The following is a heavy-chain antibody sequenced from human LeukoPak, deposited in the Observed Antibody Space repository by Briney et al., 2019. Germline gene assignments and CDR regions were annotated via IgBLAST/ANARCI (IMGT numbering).Heavy chain of an antibody. V-gene: IGHV3-49*04. D-gene: IGHD2/OR15-2a*01. J-gene: IGHJ4*02. CDR1: GFTFVDYA. CDR3: TRGLLPGY. Sequence: GGSLRLSCAASGFTFVDYAMTWVRQAPGKGLEWVGFIRSNPYGGTTEYAASVKGRFAISRDDSKSIAYLQMNSLKTEDTAVYYCTRGLLPGYWGQGTLVTVSS. CDR2: IRSNPYGGTT.